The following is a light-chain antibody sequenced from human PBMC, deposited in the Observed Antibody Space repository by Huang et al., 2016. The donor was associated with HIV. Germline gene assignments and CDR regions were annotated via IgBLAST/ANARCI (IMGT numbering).Light chain of an antibody. V-gene: IGKV3-20*01. CDR1: QYVADAY. CDR2: GAS. Sequence: EIVLTQSPGSLSLSPGDRVTLSCRASQYVADAYVAWYQHIPGQSPRLLIYGASRKAPGIPDRFSGSGFSTDFNLTISRLEPEDFAVYYCQQCGDSTWTFGQGTKVEVK. CDR3: QQCGDSTWT. J-gene: IGKJ1*01.